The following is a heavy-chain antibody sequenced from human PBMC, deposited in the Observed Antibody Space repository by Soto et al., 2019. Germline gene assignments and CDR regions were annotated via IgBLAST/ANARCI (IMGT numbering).Heavy chain of an antibody. CDR2: IFDSGST. J-gene: IGHJ2*01. CDR3: AREFMTLSNDWYFDL. V-gene: IGHV4-30-4*01. Sequence: SETLSLTCTVSGGSISGGVHSWSWIRQPPGKGLEWIGHIFDSGSTYYNPSLKSRLTISVDTSKNQFSLRLSSVTAADTAVYYCAREFMTLSNDWYFDLWGRGPRVTVSS. D-gene: IGHD2-8*01. CDR1: GGSISGGVHS.